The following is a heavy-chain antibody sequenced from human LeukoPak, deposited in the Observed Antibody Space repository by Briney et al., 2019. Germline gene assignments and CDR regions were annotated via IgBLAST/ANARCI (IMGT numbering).Heavy chain of an antibody. CDR1: GFTFSSYG. CDR3: AREKDGYNFLDY. V-gene: IGHV3-33*01. CDR2: IWYDGSNK. D-gene: IGHD5-24*01. Sequence: GGSLRLSCAASGFTFSSYGMHWVRQAPGKGLEGVAVIWYDGSNKYYADSVKGRFTISRDNSKNTLYLQMNSLRAEDTAVYYCAREKDGYNFLDYWGQGTLVTVSS. J-gene: IGHJ4*02.